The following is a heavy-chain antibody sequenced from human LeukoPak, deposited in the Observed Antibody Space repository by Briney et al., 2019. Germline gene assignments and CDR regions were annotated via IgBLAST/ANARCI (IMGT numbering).Heavy chain of an antibody. D-gene: IGHD3-10*01. Sequence: PGGSLRLSCAASGFTFSNYGMSWVRQAPGKGLEWVSAISGSGGSTYYADSVKGRFTISRDNSKNTLYLQMNGLRAEDTAVYYCAKYYQPRLLWFGGPPDYWGQGTLVTVSS. CDR2: ISGSGGST. V-gene: IGHV3-23*01. CDR3: AKYYQPRLLWFGGPPDY. J-gene: IGHJ4*02. CDR1: GFTFSNYG.